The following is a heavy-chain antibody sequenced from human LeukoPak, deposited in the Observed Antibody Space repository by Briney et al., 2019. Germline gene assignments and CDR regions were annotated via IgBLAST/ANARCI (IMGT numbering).Heavy chain of an antibody. CDR2: ITTATTSYI. Sequence: PGGSLRLSCAASGFTFSSHDMNWVSQAPGKRLEWVSSITTATTSYIYYADSVKGRFTISRDDAKNSLYLQMDSLRAEDTAVYYCARDYGGPHYFDYWGQGTLVTVSS. CDR1: GFTFSSHD. D-gene: IGHD2-15*01. J-gene: IGHJ4*02. V-gene: IGHV3-21*01. CDR3: ARDYGGPHYFDY.